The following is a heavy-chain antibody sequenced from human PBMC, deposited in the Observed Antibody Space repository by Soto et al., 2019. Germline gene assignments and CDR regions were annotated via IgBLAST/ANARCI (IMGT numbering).Heavy chain of an antibody. CDR1: GASITSDGYY. CDR2: IYYSGNR. D-gene: IGHD3-10*01. V-gene: IGHV4-31*03. CDR3: ARTVGSGSPDFDY. J-gene: IGHJ4*02. Sequence: QVQLQESGPGLLKTSQTLALTCSVSGASITSDGYYWSWIRQFTGKGLEWIGHIYYSGNRYYNLSLGSRLLISVDTSKNQFSLKLSSVTAADTAVYYCARTVGSGSPDFDYWGQGILVTVSS.